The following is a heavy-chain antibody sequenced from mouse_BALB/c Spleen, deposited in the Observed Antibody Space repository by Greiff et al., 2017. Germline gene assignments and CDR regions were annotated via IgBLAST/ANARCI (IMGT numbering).Heavy chain of an antibody. J-gene: IGHJ3*01. D-gene: IGHD4-1*01. V-gene: IGHV1-54*03. CDR2: INPGSGGT. CDR3: ARSEMGRIAY. CDR1: GYAFTNYL. Sequence: VQLQQSGAELVRPGTSVKVSCKASGYAFTNYLIEWVKQRPGQGLEWIGVINPGSGGTNYNEKFKGKATLTADKSSSTAYMQLSSLTSDDSAVYFCARSEMGRIAYWGQGTLVTVSA.